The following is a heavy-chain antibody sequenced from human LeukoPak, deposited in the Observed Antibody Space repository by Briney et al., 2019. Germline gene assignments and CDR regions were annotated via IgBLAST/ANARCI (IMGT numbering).Heavy chain of an antibody. J-gene: IGHJ4*02. Sequence: GGSLRLSCAASGFTFSSYGMHWVRQAPGKGLEWVAVISYDGSNKYYADSVKGRFTISRDNSKNTLYLQMNSLRAEDTAVYYCAKGTWNDESYNYFDYWGQGTLVTVSS. CDR2: ISYDGSNK. D-gene: IGHD1-1*01. CDR1: GFTFSSYG. V-gene: IGHV3-30*18. CDR3: AKGTWNDESYNYFDY.